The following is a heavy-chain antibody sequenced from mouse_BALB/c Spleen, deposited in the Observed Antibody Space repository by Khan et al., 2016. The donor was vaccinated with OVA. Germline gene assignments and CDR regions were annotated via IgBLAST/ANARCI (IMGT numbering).Heavy chain of an antibody. Sequence: QIQLVQSGPELKKPGETVKISCRASGYTFTNYGMNWVKQAPGQGLKWMGWINTYIGEPTYADDFTGRFAFFLETSASTDYLQINNLKNADTATYFCARSNGNYWFAYWGQGTLVTVSS. V-gene: IGHV9-3-1*01. CDR3: ARSNGNYWFAY. D-gene: IGHD2-1*01. CDR2: INTYIGEP. CDR1: GYTFTNYG. J-gene: IGHJ3*01.